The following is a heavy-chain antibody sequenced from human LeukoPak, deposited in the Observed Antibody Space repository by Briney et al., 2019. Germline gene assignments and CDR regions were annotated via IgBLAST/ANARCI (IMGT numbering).Heavy chain of an antibody. Sequence: ASVKVSCKDSGYTFTSYDINWVRQANGQGLEWMGWMNPNSGNTGYAQKFQGRVTMTRNTSISTAYMELSSLRSEDTAVYYCARGPPYYDFWSGYYTDYYYYGMDVWGQGTTVTVSS. V-gene: IGHV1-8*01. J-gene: IGHJ6*02. CDR1: GYTFTSYD. D-gene: IGHD3-3*01. CDR3: ARGPPYYDFWSGYYTDYYYYGMDV. CDR2: MNPNSGNT.